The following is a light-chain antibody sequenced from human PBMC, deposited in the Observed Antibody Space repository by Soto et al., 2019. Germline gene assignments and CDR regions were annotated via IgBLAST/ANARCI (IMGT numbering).Light chain of an antibody. CDR3: QKYSSVIT. CDR2: AAS. CDR1: QGISNF. J-gene: IGKJ5*01. Sequence: DIQMTQSPSSLSASVGDRVTITCRASQGISNFLAWYQHKPWKVPKLLISAASTLQSGVPSRFSGSGSGTDFTLTITSLQPEDVATYYCQKYSSVITFGQGTRLELK. V-gene: IGKV1-27*01.